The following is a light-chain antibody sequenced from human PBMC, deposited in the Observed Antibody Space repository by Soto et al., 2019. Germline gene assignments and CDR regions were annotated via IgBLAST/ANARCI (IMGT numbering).Light chain of an antibody. CDR1: QSISGNY. CDR3: QQRSNWPLLT. CDR2: GTY. V-gene: IGKV3D-20*02. Sequence: EVVLTQSPGTLSLSPGERVTLSCRASQSISGNYLAWYQHKPGQAPRLLISGTYTRATGIPDRFSGRGSGTDFTLTISSLEPEDFAVYYCQQRSNWPLLTFGGGTKVDIK. J-gene: IGKJ4*01.